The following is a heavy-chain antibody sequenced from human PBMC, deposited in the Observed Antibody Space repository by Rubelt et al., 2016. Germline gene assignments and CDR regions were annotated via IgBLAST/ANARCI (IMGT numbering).Heavy chain of an antibody. Sequence: EVQLVESGGGLVQPGGSLRLSCAASGFTPSRYWMHWVRPAPGKGLVWVSRLNSDGSITPHAASVNGRFTISRDNAKNALYLQMNSLRAEDTAVYYCVSSSRDYWGQGTLVTVSS. J-gene: IGHJ4*02. V-gene: IGHV3-74*01. CDR3: VSSSRDY. CDR1: GFTPSRYW. D-gene: IGHD6-13*01. CDR2: LNSDGSIT.